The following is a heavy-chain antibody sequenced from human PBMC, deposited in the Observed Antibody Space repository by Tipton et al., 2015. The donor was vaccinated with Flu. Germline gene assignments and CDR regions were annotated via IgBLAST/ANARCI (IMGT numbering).Heavy chain of an antibody. Sequence: TLSLTCTVSGGSISSYYWSWIRQPPGKGLEWIGYIYYSGSTNYNPSLKSRVTISVDTSKNQFSLKLTSVTAADTAVYYCARHHFNSSPYYWGQGTLVTVSS. V-gene: IGHV4-59*08. J-gene: IGHJ4*02. CDR3: ARHHFNSSPYY. CDR2: IYYSGST. CDR1: GGSISSYY. D-gene: IGHD2/OR15-2a*01.